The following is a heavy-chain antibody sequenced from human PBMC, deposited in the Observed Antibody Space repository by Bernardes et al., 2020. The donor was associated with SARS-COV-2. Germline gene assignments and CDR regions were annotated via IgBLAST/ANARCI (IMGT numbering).Heavy chain of an antibody. J-gene: IGHJ1*01. Sequence: SETLSLTCAAHGGSFSNYYWSWVRQPPGKGLEWIGEIDQSGSTNYNPSLESRVTISVDTSKNQFSLKLSSVTAADTAVYFCARSVSGTNFLRWGQGTLVTVSS. CDR3: ARSVSGTNFLR. CDR1: GGSFSNYY. V-gene: IGHV4-34*01. CDR2: IDQSGST. D-gene: IGHD6-19*01.